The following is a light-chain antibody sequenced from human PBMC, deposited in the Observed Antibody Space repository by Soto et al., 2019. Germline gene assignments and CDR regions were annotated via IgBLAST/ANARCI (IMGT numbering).Light chain of an antibody. Sequence: EAVLTQSPATLSLSPGDRATLSCRASESVRDELGWYQQKPGQAPRLLIFDSSNRATGIPARFSGSGYGTDFTLSISSLEPEDFAVYYCQQRLSWPITFGQGTRLEI. CDR2: DSS. J-gene: IGKJ5*01. CDR1: ESVRDE. CDR3: QQRLSWPIT. V-gene: IGKV3-11*01.